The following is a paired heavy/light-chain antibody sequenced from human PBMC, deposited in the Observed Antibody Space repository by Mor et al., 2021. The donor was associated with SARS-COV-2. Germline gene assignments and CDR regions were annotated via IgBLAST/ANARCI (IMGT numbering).Heavy chain of an antibody. CDR1: GFTFSSYT. Sequence: EVQLVESGGDLVQPGGSLRLSCAASGFTFSSYTMNWVRQAPGKGLEWVSYITSSSSSIYYADSVKGRFTISRDNAKNSLYLQMNRLRAEDTAVYYCARELYGSPDYWGQGTLVTVSS. J-gene: IGHJ4*02. D-gene: IGHD3-16*01. CDR2: ITSSSSSI. V-gene: IGHV3-48*01. CDR3: ARELYGSPDY.
Light chain of an antibody. V-gene: IGKV1-12*01. CDR3: QQANSFPPT. CDR2: AAA. Sequence: DIQMTQSPSFVSAFVGDRVIITCRASQGITSGLAWYRQRSGKAPELLIHAAATLRSGVPSRFSGSGSGTDFTLTISSLQPEDFATYYCQQANSFPPTFGGGTKVEIK. CDR1: QGITSG. J-gene: IGKJ4*01.